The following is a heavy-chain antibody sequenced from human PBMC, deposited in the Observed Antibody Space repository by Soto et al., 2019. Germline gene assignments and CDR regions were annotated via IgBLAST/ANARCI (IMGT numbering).Heavy chain of an antibody. CDR1: GGSISSGDYY. Sequence: TLSLTCTVSGGSISSGDYYWSWIRQPPGKGLEWIGYIYYSGSTYYNPSLKRRITISVDTSKNQFSLKLSSLTAADTAVYYCARVLFLAVAGKSEGWFDPWGQGTLVTVSS. V-gene: IGHV4-30-4*01. J-gene: IGHJ5*02. CDR2: IYYSGST. CDR3: ARVLFLAVAGKSEGWFDP. D-gene: IGHD6-19*01.